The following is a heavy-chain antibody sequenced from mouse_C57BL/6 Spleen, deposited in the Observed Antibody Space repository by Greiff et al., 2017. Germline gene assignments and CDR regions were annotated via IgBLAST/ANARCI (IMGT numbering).Heavy chain of an antibody. Sequence: VQLQQSGAELVRPGTSVKVSCKASGYAFTNYLIEWVKQRPGQGLEWIGVINPGSGGTNYNEKFKGKATLTADKSSSTAYMQLSSLTSEDSAVYFGATIYDGYYVPFAYWGQGTLVTVSA. CDR2: INPGSGGT. CDR3: ATIYDGYYVPFAY. CDR1: GYAFTNYL. D-gene: IGHD2-3*01. J-gene: IGHJ3*01. V-gene: IGHV1-54*01.